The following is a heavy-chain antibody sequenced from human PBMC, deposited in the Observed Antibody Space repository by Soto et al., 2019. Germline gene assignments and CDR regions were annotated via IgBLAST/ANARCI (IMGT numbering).Heavy chain of an antibody. V-gene: IGHV4-31*03. CDR3: ARMLSYDFWSGPNRFNP. CDR2: IYYSGST. CDR1: GGSISSGGYY. J-gene: IGHJ5*02. Sequence: PSETLSLTCTVSGGSISSGGYYWSWIRQHPGKGLEWIGYIYYSGSTYYNPSLKSRVTISVDTSKNQFSLKLSSVTAADTAVYYCARMLSYDFWSGPNRFNPWGQGTRVTVSS. D-gene: IGHD3-3*01.